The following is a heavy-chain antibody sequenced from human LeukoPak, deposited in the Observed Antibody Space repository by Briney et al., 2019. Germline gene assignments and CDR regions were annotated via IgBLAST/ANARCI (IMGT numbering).Heavy chain of an antibody. CDR2: IYYSGST. V-gene: IGHV4-59*08. CDR3: ARAGYDILTGHDAFDI. CDR1: GGSISSYY. J-gene: IGHJ3*02. Sequence: SETLSLTCAVSGGSISSYYWSWIRQPPGKGLEWIGYIYYSGSTNYSPSLKSRVTISVDTSKNQFSLKLSSVTAADTAVYYCARAGYDILTGHDAFDIWGQGTMVTVSS. D-gene: IGHD3-9*01.